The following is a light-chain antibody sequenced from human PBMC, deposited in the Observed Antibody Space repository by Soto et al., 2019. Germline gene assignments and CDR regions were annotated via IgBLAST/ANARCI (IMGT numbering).Light chain of an antibody. J-gene: IGKJ4*01. CDR1: QSVLYSSNNNNY. CDR3: QQYYSVPLT. CDR2: WAS. V-gene: IGKV4-1*01. Sequence: DIVMTQSPDSMAVSLGESASINCKCIQSVLYSSNNNNYLAWYQQKPGQPPKLLIYWASTRESGVPDRFSGSGSGTDFTLTISSLQAEDAAVYYCQQYYSVPLTFGEGTKVDTK.